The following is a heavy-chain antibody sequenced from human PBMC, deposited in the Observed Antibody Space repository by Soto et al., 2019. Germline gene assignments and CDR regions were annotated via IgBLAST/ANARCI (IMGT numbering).Heavy chain of an antibody. J-gene: IGHJ6*02. V-gene: IGHV3-21*04. CDR1: GFTFSSYS. D-gene: IGHD5-12*01. CDR3: VRMGFSGGGYLSYYYYGMDI. Sequence: PGGSLRLSCAASGFTFSSYSMNGVRQAPGKGLEWVSSISSSSSYIYYADSVKGQVTISADKSISTAYLQWSSLKASDTAMYYCVRMGFSGGGYLSYYYYGMDIWGQGTTVTVSS. CDR2: ISSSSSYI.